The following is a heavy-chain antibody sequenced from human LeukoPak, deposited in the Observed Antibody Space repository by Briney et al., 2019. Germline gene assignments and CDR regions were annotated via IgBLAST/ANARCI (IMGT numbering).Heavy chain of an antibody. D-gene: IGHD6-13*01. CDR2: ISTSGAI. J-gene: IGHJ4*02. Sequence: TAGGSLRLSCAASGFTFSDYYMGWIRQAPGKGLEWVSYISTSGAIYYADSVKGRFTISRDNAKNSLYLQMNSLRAEDTAVYYCAKDIVAAGLFFDYWGQGTLVTVSS. CDR1: GFTFSDYY. CDR3: AKDIVAAGLFFDY. V-gene: IGHV3-11*01.